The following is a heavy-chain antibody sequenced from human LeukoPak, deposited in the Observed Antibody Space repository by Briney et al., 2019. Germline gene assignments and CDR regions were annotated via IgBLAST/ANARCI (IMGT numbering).Heavy chain of an antibody. CDR1: AFTSTNVW. J-gene: IGHJ6*02. Sequence: AGSRSLSCAPSAFTSTNVWMSWDRHAAEEWLGWVGRIKSKTDGRTTDYAAPVKGRFTISRDDSKNTLYLQMNSLKTEDTAVYYCTTDDYYYGMDVWGQGNTVTVSS. CDR3: TTDDYYYGMDV. V-gene: IGHV3-15*01. CDR2: IKSKTDGRTT.